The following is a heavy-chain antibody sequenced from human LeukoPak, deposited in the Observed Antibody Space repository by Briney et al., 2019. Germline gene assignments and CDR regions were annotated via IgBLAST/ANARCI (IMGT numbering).Heavy chain of an antibody. Sequence: SETLSLTCTVSGGSISSYYWSWIRQPPGKGLEWIGYIYYSGSTNYNPSLKSRVTISVDTSKNQFSLKLSSVTAADTAVYYCARDSSRYYDSSGAYYYYYYGMDVWGQGTTVTVSS. CDR1: GGSISSYY. V-gene: IGHV4-59*12. CDR3: ARDSSRYYDSSGAYYYYYYGMDV. J-gene: IGHJ6*02. D-gene: IGHD3-22*01. CDR2: IYYSGST.